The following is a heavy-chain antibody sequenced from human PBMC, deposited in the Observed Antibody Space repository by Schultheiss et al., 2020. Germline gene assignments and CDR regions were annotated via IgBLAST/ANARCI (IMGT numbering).Heavy chain of an antibody. CDR3: ARDKGGGSSYGSYH. CDR2: IWYDGSNK. D-gene: IGHD4-17*01. Sequence: GGSLRLSCAASGFTFRNHGMHWVRQAPGKGLEWMAVIWYDGSNKYYADSVKGRFTISRDNSKNTLYLQMNSLRAEDTAVYYCARDKGGGSSYGSYHWGQGTLVTVSS. J-gene: IGHJ5*02. V-gene: IGHV3-33*01. CDR1: GFTFRNHG.